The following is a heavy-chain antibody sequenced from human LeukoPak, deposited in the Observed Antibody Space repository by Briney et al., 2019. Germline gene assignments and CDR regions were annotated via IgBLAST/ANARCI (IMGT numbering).Heavy chain of an antibody. Sequence: ASVKVSCKASGYTFTGYYLHWVRQAPGQGLEWMGWINPSGGTNYAQKFQGRVTMTRDTSISTAYMELSSLRSEDTAVYYCARAEDIVVVPAAMLDYWGQGTLVTVSS. J-gene: IGHJ4*02. D-gene: IGHD2-2*01. CDR2: INPSGGT. V-gene: IGHV1-2*02. CDR3: ARAEDIVVVPAAMLDY. CDR1: GYTFTGYY.